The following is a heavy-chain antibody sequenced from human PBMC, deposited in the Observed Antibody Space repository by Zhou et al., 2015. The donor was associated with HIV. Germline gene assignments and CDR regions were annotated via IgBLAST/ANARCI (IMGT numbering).Heavy chain of an antibody. Sequence: QVQLVQSGAEVKKPGSSVKVSCKASGGTFSSYAINWVRQAPGQGLEWMGWINPNSHNVDFAQKFQGRVTLTGNTSMRTVYMYLSGLRSEDTAVYYCARRGTQLWSDSFDIWGQGTMVTVSS. D-gene: IGHD5-18*01. CDR1: GGTFSSYA. CDR2: INPNSHNV. CDR3: ARRGTQLWSDSFDI. J-gene: IGHJ3*02. V-gene: IGHV1-8*02.